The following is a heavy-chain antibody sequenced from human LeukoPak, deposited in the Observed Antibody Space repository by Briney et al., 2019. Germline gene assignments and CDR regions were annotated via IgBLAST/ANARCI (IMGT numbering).Heavy chain of an antibody. J-gene: IGHJ4*02. CDR3: ARDIRPRVESFDY. CDR1: GYTFTDYH. CDR2: INPNSGGT. Sequence: GASVTVSCRASGYTFTDYHIHWVRQAPGQGLEWMGWINPNSGGTNYVQKLQGRVTMTRDTSITTAYMELSSLRSDDTAVYYCARDIRPRVESFDYWGQGTLVTVSS. V-gene: IGHV1-2*02. D-gene: IGHD3-3*01.